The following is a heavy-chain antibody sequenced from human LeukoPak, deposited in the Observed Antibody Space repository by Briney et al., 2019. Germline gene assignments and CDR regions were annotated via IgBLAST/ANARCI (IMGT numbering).Heavy chain of an antibody. CDR1: GFTFSTYW. J-gene: IGHJ4*02. V-gene: IGHV3-74*01. D-gene: IGHD5-12*01. CDR2: IKGDGSST. Sequence: GGSLRLSCAASGFTFSTYWMHWVRQAPGKGLVWVARIKGDGSSTIYADSVKGRFTISRDNSKNTLYLQMHSLRAEDTAVYYCARDRSSYEYYFDSWGQGTLVTVSS. CDR3: ARDRSSYEYYFDS.